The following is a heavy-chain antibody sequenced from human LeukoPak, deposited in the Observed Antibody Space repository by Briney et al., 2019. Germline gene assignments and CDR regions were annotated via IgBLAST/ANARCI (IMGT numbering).Heavy chain of an antibody. CDR3: ARGGLAVAGRSLDY. CDR2: IYDSGST. Sequence: PSQTLSLTCTVSGASIRSGDYYWSWIRQPPGKGLEWIGYIYDSGSTYYNPSLKSRVTISVDTSKNQFSLKLTSVTAADTAVYYCARGGLAVAGRSLDYWGQGTLVTVSS. J-gene: IGHJ4*02. CDR1: GASIRSGDYY. V-gene: IGHV4-30-4*01. D-gene: IGHD6-19*01.